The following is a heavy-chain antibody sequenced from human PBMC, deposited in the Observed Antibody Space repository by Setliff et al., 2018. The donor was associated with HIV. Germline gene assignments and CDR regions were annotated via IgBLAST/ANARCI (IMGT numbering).Heavy chain of an antibody. Sequence: SETLSLTCAVSGYSISSGYYWGWIRQPPGKGLEWIGSIYHSGSTYYNPSLKSRVTISVDTSKNQLSLKLSSVTAADTAVYYCARAGRVVVVAAPYYYYGMDVWGQGTTVTVSS. CDR3: ARAGRVVVVAAPYYYYGMDV. CDR2: IYHSGST. D-gene: IGHD2-15*01. CDR1: GYSISSGYY. J-gene: IGHJ6*02. V-gene: IGHV4-38-2*01.